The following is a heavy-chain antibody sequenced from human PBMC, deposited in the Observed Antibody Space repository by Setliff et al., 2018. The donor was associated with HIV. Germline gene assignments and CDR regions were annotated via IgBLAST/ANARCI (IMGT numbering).Heavy chain of an antibody. CDR1: GFSFSTDA. Sequence: GGSLRLSCATSGFSFSTDAMHWVRQAPGKGLEWVTMISYNGNAKYYADSVKGRFTISRDDSKKTLYLQMNSLTVEDTGVYYCAKDLFGSGWYNYFDPWGPGTLVTVSS. CDR2: ISYNGNAK. V-gene: IGHV3-30*18. J-gene: IGHJ5*02. CDR3: AKDLFGSGWYNYFDP. D-gene: IGHD6-19*01.